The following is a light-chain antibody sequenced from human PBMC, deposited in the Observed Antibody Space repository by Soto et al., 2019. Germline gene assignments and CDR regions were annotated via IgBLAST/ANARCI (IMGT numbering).Light chain of an antibody. CDR2: EVS. V-gene: IGLV2-14*01. CDR3: SSYTSSSTYV. J-gene: IGLJ1*01. Sequence: VLTQPASVSGSPGQSITISRTGTSSDVGGYNHVSWYQQHPGKAPKLMIYEVSNRPSGVSNRFSGSKSDNTASLTISGLQAEDEADYYCSSYTSSSTYVFGTGTKVTVL. CDR1: SSDVGGYNH.